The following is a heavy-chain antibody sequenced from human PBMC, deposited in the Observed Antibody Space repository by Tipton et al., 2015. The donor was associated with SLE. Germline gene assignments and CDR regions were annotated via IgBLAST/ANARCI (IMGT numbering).Heavy chain of an antibody. V-gene: IGHV4-34*01. CDR3: TKDYNHDNADYN. CDR1: GFTFSSYD. CDR2: TTHSGKT. J-gene: IGHJ4*02. D-gene: IGHD4-17*01. Sequence: LRLSCAASGFTFSSYDIIWVRQAPGKGLEWIGETTHSGKTNYNPSLKSRFTISADTSKNQFSLKLTSVTVADTAVYYCTKDYNHDNADYNWGQGTLVIVSS.